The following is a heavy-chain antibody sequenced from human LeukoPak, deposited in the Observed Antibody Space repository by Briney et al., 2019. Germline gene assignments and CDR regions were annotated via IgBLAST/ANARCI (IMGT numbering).Heavy chain of an antibody. J-gene: IGHJ4*02. CDR1: GFTFSNYW. CDR2: IKQDGSEK. D-gene: IGHD3-3*01. CDR3: ARDFSDYDFWSGYFVY. V-gene: IGHV3-7*01. Sequence: GGSLRLSCAVSGFTFSNYWMSWVRQAPGKGLEWVANIKQDGSEKYYVDSVRGRFTISRDNAKNSLYLQMNSLRAEDTAVYYCARDFSDYDFWSGYFVYWGQGTLVTVSS.